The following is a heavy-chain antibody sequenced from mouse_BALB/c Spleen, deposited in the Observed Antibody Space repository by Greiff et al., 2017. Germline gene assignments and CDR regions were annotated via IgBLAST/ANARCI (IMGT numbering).Heavy chain of an antibody. V-gene: IGHV5-4*02. J-gene: IGHJ3*01. CDR2: ISDGGSYT. D-gene: IGHD4-1*01. CDR3: ARDRTNWDDRFAY. CDR1: GFTFSDYY. Sequence: DVQLVESGGGLVKPGGSLKLSCAASGFTFSDYYMYWVRQTPEKRLEWVATISDGGSYTYYPDSVKGRFTISRDNAKNNLYLQMSSLKSEDTAMYYCARDRTNWDDRFAYWGQGTLVTVSA.